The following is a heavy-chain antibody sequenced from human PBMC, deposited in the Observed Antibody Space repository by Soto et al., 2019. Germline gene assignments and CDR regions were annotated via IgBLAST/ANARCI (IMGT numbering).Heavy chain of an antibody. CDR2: IYYSGCT. CDR3: ARLCPITMIVGP. CDR1: GGSISSGDYY. J-gene: IGHJ5*02. D-gene: IGHD3-22*01. Sequence: QVQLQESGPGLVKPSQTLSLTCTVSGGSISSGDYYWRWISQPPGKGLEWIGYIYYSGCTYYNPAIKRRVTLSVDTSKNQFSLKLSSVTAADTAVYYCARLCPITMIVGPWGQGTLVTVSS. V-gene: IGHV4-30-4*01.